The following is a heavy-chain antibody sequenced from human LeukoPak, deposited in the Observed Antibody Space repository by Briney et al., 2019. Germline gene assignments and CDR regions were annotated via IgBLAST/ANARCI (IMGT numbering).Heavy chain of an antibody. V-gene: IGHV1-18*01. Sequence: ASVKVSCKASGYTFTNYGISWVRQAPGQGLEGMGWISAYNGNTNYAQKLQGRVTMTTDTSTSTAYMELSSLRSEDTAVYYCARRNLYCSSTSCYAGSAEYFQHWGQGTLVTVSS. CDR1: GYTFTNYG. D-gene: IGHD2-2*01. J-gene: IGHJ1*01. CDR2: ISAYNGNT. CDR3: ARRNLYCSSTSCYAGSAEYFQH.